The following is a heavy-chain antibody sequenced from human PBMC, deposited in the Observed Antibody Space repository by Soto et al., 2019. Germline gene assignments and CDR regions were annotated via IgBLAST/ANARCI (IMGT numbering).Heavy chain of an antibody. CDR3: ARDRGITRFHYDCSGMDA. D-gene: IGHD3-10*01. J-gene: IGHJ6*02. Sequence: QLQLVQSGTEVRKPGASVKVTCKASGYTFNDYGVSWVRQAPGQGLEWLGWINSRNQSTEVAQRFKDRVIMTTDSSTTTAYMELRGLKSDDTATYYCARDRGITRFHYDCSGMDAGGQGTTVIVSS. CDR1: GYTFNDYG. CDR2: INSRNQST. V-gene: IGHV1-18*01.